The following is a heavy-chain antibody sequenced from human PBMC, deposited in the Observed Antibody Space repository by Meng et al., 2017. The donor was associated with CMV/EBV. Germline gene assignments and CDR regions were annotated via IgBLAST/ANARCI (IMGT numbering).Heavy chain of an antibody. CDR1: GGTFSSYS. Sequence: QIQLVQSGAEVKKPGSSLKVSCKASGGTFSSYSISWVRQAPGQGLEWMGAITPLFGTSTYAEKFQGRVMITADESTSTAYMELSSLKSDDTAVYYCAREKIISRFAYFHHWGQGTLVTVSS. CDR2: ITPLFGTS. V-gene: IGHV1-69*01. D-gene: IGHD3-10*01. CDR3: AREKIISRFAYFHH. J-gene: IGHJ1*01.